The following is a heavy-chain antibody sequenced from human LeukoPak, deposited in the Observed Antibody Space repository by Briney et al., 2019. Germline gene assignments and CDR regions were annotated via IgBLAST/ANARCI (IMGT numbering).Heavy chain of an antibody. CDR2: IVHSGGT. D-gene: IGHD3-22*01. Sequence: SETLSLTCAVSGGSINSNNWWSWVRQPPEKGLEWIGEIVHSGGTNYNPSLKSRVTISVDKPKNQFSLKLSSVTAADTAVYYCARVLSGSNFDYWGQGTLVTVSS. CDR1: GGSINSNNW. CDR3: ARVLSGSNFDY. V-gene: IGHV4-4*02. J-gene: IGHJ4*02.